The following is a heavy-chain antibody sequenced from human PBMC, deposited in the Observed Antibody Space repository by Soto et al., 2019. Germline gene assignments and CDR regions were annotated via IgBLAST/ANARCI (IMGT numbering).Heavy chain of an antibody. V-gene: IGHV4-39*01. CDR1: GGSISSVSYY. CDR3: ARRIRYCSSTICYAGGYWLDP. CDR2: IYYSGSA. Sequence: PSETLSLTCSVSGGSISSVSYYWGWIRQPPGKGLEWIGSIYYSGSAYYSPSLKSRVTMSVDTSKNQLSLELSSVTAADTAVYYCARRIRYCSSTICYAGGYWLDPWGQGTLVTVSS. D-gene: IGHD2-2*01. J-gene: IGHJ5*02.